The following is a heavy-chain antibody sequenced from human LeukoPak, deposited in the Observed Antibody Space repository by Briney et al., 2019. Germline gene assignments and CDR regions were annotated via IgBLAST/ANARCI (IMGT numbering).Heavy chain of an antibody. CDR3: ARDFSASGIFDT. V-gene: IGHV3-21*01. CDR1: GFTLSSYT. CDR2: ISSSSTYI. J-gene: IGHJ4*02. Sequence: GGSLRLSCAAYGFTLSSYTMTWVRQAPGKGLEWVSSISSSSTYIHYADSVKGRFTISRDNAKSSLYLQMASLRAEDAAVYYCARDFSASGIFDTWGQGTLVTVSS. D-gene: IGHD3-10*01.